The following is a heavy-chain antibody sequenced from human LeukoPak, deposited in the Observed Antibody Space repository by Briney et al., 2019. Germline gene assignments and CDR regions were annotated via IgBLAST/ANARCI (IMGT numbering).Heavy chain of an antibody. Sequence: GGSLRLSCAASEFTFAKFAMSWVRQAPGKGLEWVSAISGSGGSTYYADSVKGRFTISRDSSKNTLYLQMNSLRAEDTAVYYCARYRAMAVAGNSLDYWGQGTLVTVSS. CDR2: ISGSGGST. V-gene: IGHV3-23*01. CDR1: EFTFAKFA. D-gene: IGHD6-19*01. CDR3: ARYRAMAVAGNSLDY. J-gene: IGHJ4*02.